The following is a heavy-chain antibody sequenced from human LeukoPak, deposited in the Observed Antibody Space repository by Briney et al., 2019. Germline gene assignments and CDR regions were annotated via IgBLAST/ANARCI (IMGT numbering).Heavy chain of an antibody. V-gene: IGHV4-39*02. CDR3: ARAQRQTPRYSSSWYPPYYYYYGMDV. CDR2: IFYSGNT. Sequence: KPSETLSLTCAVSGGSVSSSAYYWAWIRQPPGKGLEWIGSIFYSGNTYYNPSLKSRVTISVHTSKNHFSLNLNSVTAADTAVYYCARAQRQTPRYSSSWYPPYYYYYGMDVWGQGTTVTVSS. CDR1: GGSVSSSAYY. J-gene: IGHJ6*02. D-gene: IGHD6-13*01.